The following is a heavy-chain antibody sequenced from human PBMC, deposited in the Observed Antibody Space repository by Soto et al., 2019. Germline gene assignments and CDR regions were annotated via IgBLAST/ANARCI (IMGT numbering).Heavy chain of an antibody. J-gene: IGHJ6*02. CDR3: ARDKRYSSGNRYYYGMDV. CDR1: GGTFSSYA. D-gene: IGHD6-19*01. CDR2: IIPIFGTA. Sequence: QVQLVQSGAEVKKPGSSVKVSCKASGGTFSSYAISWVRQAPGQGLEWMGGIIPIFGTANYAQKFQGRVTITADESTSTAYRELSSLRCEDTAVYYCARDKRYSSGNRYYYGMDVWGQGTTVTVSS. V-gene: IGHV1-69*12.